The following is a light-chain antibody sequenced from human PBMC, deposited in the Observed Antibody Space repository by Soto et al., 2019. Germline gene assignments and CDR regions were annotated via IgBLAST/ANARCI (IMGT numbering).Light chain of an antibody. CDR1: QSISSW. V-gene: IGKV1-5*03. CDR3: QQYNSYPWA. Sequence: DIQMTQSPSTLSASVGDRVTITCRASQSISSWLAWYQQKPGKAPKLLIYKASSLESGVPSRFSGSGSGTEFTLTISSLQPDDFATYYCQQYNSYPWAVGQGTKVESK. CDR2: KAS. J-gene: IGKJ1*01.